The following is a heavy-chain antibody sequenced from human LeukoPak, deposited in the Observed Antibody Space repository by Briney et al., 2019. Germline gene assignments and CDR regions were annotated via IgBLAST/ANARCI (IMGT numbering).Heavy chain of an antibody. J-gene: IGHJ6*03. Sequence: SETLSLTCTVSGYSISSGYYWSWIRQPPGKGLEWIGEINHDGSTYYNPSLKSRVTISVDTSKNQFSLILTSVTAADTAVYYCAGPHYYMDVWGKGTTVTISS. CDR3: AGPHYYMDV. V-gene: IGHV4-38-2*02. CDR1: GYSISSGYY. CDR2: INHDGST.